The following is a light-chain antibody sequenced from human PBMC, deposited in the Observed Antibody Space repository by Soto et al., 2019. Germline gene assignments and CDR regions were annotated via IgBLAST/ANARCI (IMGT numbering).Light chain of an antibody. CDR2: AAS. CDR1: QSISSY. CDR3: QQSYSTLPA. Sequence: DIQMTQSPSSLSASVGDRVTITCRASQSISSYLNWYQQKPGKATKLLIYAASSLQSGVPSRFSGSGSGTDVTLTISSLQPEYLATDYCQQSYSTLPAFVQGTKVEIK. V-gene: IGKV1-39*01. J-gene: IGKJ1*01.